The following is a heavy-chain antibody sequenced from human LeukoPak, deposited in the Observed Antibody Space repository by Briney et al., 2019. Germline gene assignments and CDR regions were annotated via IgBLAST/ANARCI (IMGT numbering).Heavy chain of an antibody. V-gene: IGHV3-11*06. CDR3: ARDPGGVVYFDY. Sequence: GGSLRLSCAASGFXFSDYSMSWIRQAPGKGLEWISYISSTTGYRDYAASVRGRYTISRDNAKNSVYLQMNTLRAEDTAVYYCARDPGGVVYFDYWGQGTLVTVSS. D-gene: IGHD2-8*01. CDR2: ISSTTGYR. CDR1: GFXFSDYS. J-gene: IGHJ4*02.